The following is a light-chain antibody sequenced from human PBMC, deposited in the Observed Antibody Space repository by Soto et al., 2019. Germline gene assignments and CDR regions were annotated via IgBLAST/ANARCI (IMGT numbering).Light chain of an antibody. CDR2: QVT. Sequence: QSVLTQPASVSGSPGQSITISGTGTSSDFDIYKYVSWYQQHPGKAPKLMIYQVTNRPSGVSNRFSGSTSGNTASLTISGLQAEDEADYSCCSYTSRSHYVDGHGRKVTIL. CDR3: CSYTSRSHYV. V-gene: IGLV2-14*01. J-gene: IGLJ1*01. CDR1: SSDFDIYKY.